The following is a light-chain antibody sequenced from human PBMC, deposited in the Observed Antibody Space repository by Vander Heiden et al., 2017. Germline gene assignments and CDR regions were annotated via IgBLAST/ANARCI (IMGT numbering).Light chain of an antibody. CDR3: QQHFGTLA. J-gene: IGKJ4*01. V-gene: IGKV4-1*01. CDR2: WAS. Sequence: DIVMTHPPASLAVSLGERATINCKSSQSVLYSSNNKNYLAWYQQKPGQPPKLLIYWASTRESGVPDRFSGSGSGTDFTLSISSLQAEDVAVYYCQQHFGTLAFGGGTKVEIK. CDR1: QSVLYSSNNKNY.